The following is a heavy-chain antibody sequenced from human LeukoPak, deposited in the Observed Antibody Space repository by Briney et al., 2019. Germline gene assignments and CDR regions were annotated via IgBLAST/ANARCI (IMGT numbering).Heavy chain of an antibody. J-gene: IGHJ6*03. Sequence: GGSLRLSCAASGFTFSSYGMHWVRQAPGKGLEGVAFIRYDGSNKYYADSVKGRFTISRDNSKNTLYLQMNSLRAEDTAVYYCAKDAIAVAAYYYMDVWGKGTTVTASS. CDR2: IRYDGSNK. V-gene: IGHV3-30*02. D-gene: IGHD6-19*01. CDR3: AKDAIAVAAYYYMDV. CDR1: GFTFSSYG.